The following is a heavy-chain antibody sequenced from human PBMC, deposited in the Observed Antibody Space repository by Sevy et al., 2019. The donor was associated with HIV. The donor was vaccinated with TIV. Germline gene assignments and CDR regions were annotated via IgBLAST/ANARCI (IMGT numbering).Heavy chain of an antibody. CDR2: IKQDGSEK. V-gene: IGHV3-7*01. CDR1: GFTFSSYW. J-gene: IGHJ5*02. Sequence: GGSLRLSCAASGFTFSSYWMSWVRQAPGKGLEWVANIKQDGSEKYYVDSVKGRFTISRDNAKNSLYLQMNTLRAEDTAVYYCASERITIFGVVIPNWFDPWGQGTLVTVSS. D-gene: IGHD3-3*01. CDR3: ASERITIFGVVIPNWFDP.